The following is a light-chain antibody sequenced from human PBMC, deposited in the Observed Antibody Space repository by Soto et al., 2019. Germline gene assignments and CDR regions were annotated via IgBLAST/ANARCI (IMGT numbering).Light chain of an antibody. V-gene: IGKV1-5*01. CDR2: DAS. Sequence: DSQMTQSPSSLSASVGDRVVITCRASQSITTWLAWYQQKPAKAPKLLIYDASSLESGVPSRFSDSGSGTEFTLTISSLQPDDFATYYCQQYNDYWTFGQGTKVDIK. J-gene: IGKJ1*01. CDR1: QSITTW. CDR3: QQYNDYWT.